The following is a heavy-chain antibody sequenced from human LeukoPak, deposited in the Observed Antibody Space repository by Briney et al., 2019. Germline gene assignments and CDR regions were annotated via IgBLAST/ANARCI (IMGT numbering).Heavy chain of an antibody. CDR2: ISAYNGNT. D-gene: IGHD6-13*01. J-gene: IGHJ3*02. CDR1: GYTFTSYG. V-gene: IGHV1-18*01. CDR3: ARVRPSSWYAFDN. Sequence: ASVKVSCKTSGYTFTSYGIGWVRQAPGQGLDWMGWISAYNGNTNYAQKLQGRVTMTTDTSTSTAYMELSSLRSDDTAVYYCARVRPSSWYAFDNWGQGTMVTVSS.